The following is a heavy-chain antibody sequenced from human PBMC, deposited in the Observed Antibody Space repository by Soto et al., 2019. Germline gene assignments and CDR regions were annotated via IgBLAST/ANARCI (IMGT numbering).Heavy chain of an antibody. Sequence: SGPTLVNPTQTLTLTCTFSGFSLSSKGMRVSWIRQPPGKALEWLARIDWDDDKFYSPSLRTRLAISKGTSKNQVVLTMTNVDPMDTATYYCARSPGGFTVATYFFDYWGQGTLVTVSS. CDR2: IDWDDDK. CDR1: GFSLSSKGMR. D-gene: IGHD3-16*01. J-gene: IGHJ4*02. V-gene: IGHV2-70*04. CDR3: ARSPGGFTVATYFFDY.